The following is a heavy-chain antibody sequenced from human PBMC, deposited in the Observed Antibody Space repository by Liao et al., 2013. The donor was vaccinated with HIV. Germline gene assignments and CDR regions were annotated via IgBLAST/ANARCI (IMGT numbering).Heavy chain of an antibody. D-gene: IGHD2-15*01. CDR1: GASINSARYY. CDR2: IYYSGST. Sequence: QVLLRESGPGLVKPSQTLSLTCTVSGASINSARYYWSWIRQSPGKGLEWIGYIYYSGSTYYNSSLKSRVTISVDTSKNQFSLKLNSVTAADTAVYFCVRHHTPHAEFAIGPAGVMAVWGNGTAVTVSS. V-gene: IGHV4-30-4*08. CDR3: VRHHTPHAEFAIGPAGVMAV. J-gene: IGHJ6*03.